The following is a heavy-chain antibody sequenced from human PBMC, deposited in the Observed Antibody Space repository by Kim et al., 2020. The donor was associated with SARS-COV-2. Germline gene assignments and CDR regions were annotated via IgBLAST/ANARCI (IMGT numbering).Heavy chain of an antibody. V-gene: IGHV4-4*07. D-gene: IGHD5-12*01. Sequence: SETLSLTCTVSGGSISSYYWSWIRQPAGKGLEWIGRIYTSGSTNYNPSLKSRVTMSVDTSKNQFSLKLSSVTAADTAVYYCARGLLPEMATIDVHAVDIWGPGTLVTLSS. CDR1: GGSISSYY. CDR2: IYTSGST. J-gene: IGHJ3*02. CDR3: ARGLLPEMATIDVHAVDI.